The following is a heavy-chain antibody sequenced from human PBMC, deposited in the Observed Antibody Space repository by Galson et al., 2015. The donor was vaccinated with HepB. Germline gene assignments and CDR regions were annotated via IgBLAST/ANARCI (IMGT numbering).Heavy chain of an antibody. Sequence: SLRLSCAASGFTFNSYAMSWVRQAPGKGLEWVSAIRGSGANTYYADSVEGRFTISRDNSKNTLYLEMSSLRAEDTAVYYCAKDPGGGWYRDWYFEFWGRGTLVTVSS. D-gene: IGHD6-19*01. CDR3: AKDPGGGWYRDWYFEF. CDR2: IRGSGANT. J-gene: IGHJ2*01. V-gene: IGHV3-23*01. CDR1: GFTFNSYA.